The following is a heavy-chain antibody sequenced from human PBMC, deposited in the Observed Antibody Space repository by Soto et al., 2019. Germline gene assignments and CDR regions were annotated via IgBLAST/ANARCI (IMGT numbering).Heavy chain of an antibody. CDR2: ISYDGSNK. Sequence: PGGSLRLSCAASGFTFSSYAMHWVRQAPGKGLEWVAVISYDGSNKYYADSVKGRFTISRDNSKNTLYLQMNSLRAEDTAVYYCARGSMGGTMAYYYYYYGMDVWGQGTTVTVSS. V-gene: IGHV3-30-3*01. J-gene: IGHJ6*02. CDR1: GFTFSSYA. CDR3: ARGSMGGTMAYYYYYYGMDV. D-gene: IGHD3-16*01.